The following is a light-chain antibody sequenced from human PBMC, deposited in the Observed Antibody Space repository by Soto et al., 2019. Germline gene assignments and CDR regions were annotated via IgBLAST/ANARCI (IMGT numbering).Light chain of an antibody. CDR2: SNN. V-gene: IGLV1-44*01. J-gene: IGLJ2*01. CDR1: SSNIGSHG. CDR3: AAWDDSLNGVI. Sequence: QSVLTQPPSVSGTPGQRVTISCSGSSSNIGSHGDNWYRHLPGTAPKLLIYSNNQRPSGVPDRFSGSKSGTSVSLAISGLQSEDEADYYCAAWDDSLNGVIFGGGTKVTVL.